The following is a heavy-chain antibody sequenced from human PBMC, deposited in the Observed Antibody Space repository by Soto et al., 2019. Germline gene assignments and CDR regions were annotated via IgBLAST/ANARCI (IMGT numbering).Heavy chain of an antibody. CDR1: GYTFTSYA. V-gene: IGHV1-3*01. CDR2: INAGNGNT. D-gene: IGHD1-26*01. CDR3: ARGGQWDFLSDY. J-gene: IGHJ4*02. Sequence: ASVKVSCKASGYTFTSYAMHWVRQAPGQRLEWMGWINAGNGNTKYSQKFQGRVTLTTDTSTSTAYMELRSLRSDDMAVYFCARGGQWDFLSDYWGQGTLVTV.